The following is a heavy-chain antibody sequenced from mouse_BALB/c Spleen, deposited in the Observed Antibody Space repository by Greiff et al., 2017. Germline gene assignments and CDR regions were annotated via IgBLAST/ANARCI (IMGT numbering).Heavy chain of an antibody. J-gene: IGHJ3*01. CDR3: ANLLLRSGFAY. V-gene: IGHV1S81*02. CDR2: INPSNGRT. Sequence: VQLQQPGAELVKPGASVKLSCKASGYTFTSYWMHWVKQRPGQGLEWIGEINPSNGRTNYNEKFKSKATLTVDKSSSTAYMQLSSLTSEDSAVYYCANLLLRSGFAYWGQGTLVTVSA. CDR1: GYTFTSYW. D-gene: IGHD1-1*01.